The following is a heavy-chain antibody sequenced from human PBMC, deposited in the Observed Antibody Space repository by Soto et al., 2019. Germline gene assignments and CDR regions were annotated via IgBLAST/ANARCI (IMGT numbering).Heavy chain of an antibody. CDR2: IYYSGST. V-gene: IGHV4-59*12. CDR1: GGSINSYY. Sequence: PSETLSLTCSVSGGSINSYYWNWIRQPPGKGLEWIGYIYYSGSTNYNPSLKSRVTISVDTSKNQFSLKLSSVTAADTAVYYCARSVFPWGQGTLVTVSS. J-gene: IGHJ5*02. CDR3: ARSVFP.